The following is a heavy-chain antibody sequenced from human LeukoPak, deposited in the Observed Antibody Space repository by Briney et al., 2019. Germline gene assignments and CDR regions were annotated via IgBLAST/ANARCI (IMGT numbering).Heavy chain of an antibody. Sequence: GGSLRLSCAASGFTFTNAWMNWVRQAPGKGLEWVGRIKSKADGETIDYAAPVKGRFTFSRDDSKNMLYLQMNSLKSEDTAVYYCPTLTSRGLSDSWGQGTLVTVSS. CDR2: IKSKADGETI. CDR3: PTLTSRGLSDS. CDR1: GFTFTNAW. V-gene: IGHV3-15*07. D-gene: IGHD1-20*01. J-gene: IGHJ4*02.